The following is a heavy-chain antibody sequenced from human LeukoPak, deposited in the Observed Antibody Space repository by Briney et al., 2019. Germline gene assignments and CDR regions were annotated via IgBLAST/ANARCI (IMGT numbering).Heavy chain of an antibody. CDR3: ARVAGYYYYYYMDV. J-gene: IGHJ6*03. CDR1: GYTFTSYG. Sequence: ASVKVSCKASGYTFTSYGISWVRQAPGQGLEWMGWISAYNGNTNYAQKLQGRVTMTTDTSTSTAYMELRSLRSDDTAVYYCARVAGYYYYYYMDVWGQGTMVTVSS. V-gene: IGHV1-18*01. CDR2: ISAYNGNT.